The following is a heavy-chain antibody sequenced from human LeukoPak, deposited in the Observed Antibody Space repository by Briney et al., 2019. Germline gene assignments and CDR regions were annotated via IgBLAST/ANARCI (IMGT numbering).Heavy chain of an antibody. Sequence: GGSLRLSCAASGFTFSIYALSWVRQAPGKGLEWVSSISSSSSYIYYADSVKGRFTISRDNAKNSLYLQMNSLRAEDTAVYYCARDGGSYFDYWGQGTLVTVSS. J-gene: IGHJ4*02. D-gene: IGHD1-26*01. CDR1: GFTFSIYA. CDR3: ARDGGSYFDY. V-gene: IGHV3-21*01. CDR2: ISSSSSYI.